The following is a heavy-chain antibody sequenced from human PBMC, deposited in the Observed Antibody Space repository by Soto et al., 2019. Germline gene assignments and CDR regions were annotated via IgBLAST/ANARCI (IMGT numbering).Heavy chain of an antibody. J-gene: IGHJ4*02. V-gene: IGHV1-69*12. CDR1: GGTFSSYA. CDR2: IIPIFGTA. Sequence: QVQLVQSGAEVKKPGSSVKVSCKASGGTFSSYAISWVRQAPGQGLEWMGGIIPIFGTANYAQKFQGRVTITADESTSPAYMELSSLRSEDTAVYYCASGPPQAVAGIFDYWGQGTLVTVSS. CDR3: ASGPPQAVAGIFDY. D-gene: IGHD6-19*01.